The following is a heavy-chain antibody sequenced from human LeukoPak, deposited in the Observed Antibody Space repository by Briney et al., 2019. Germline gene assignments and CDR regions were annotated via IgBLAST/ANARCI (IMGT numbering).Heavy chain of an antibody. J-gene: IGHJ5*02. Sequence: PGGSLRLSCAASGFTLSNSAMDWVRQAPGKGLEWVSAISGSGGSTYYADSVKGRFTISRDNSKNTLYLQMNSLRAEDTAVYYCAKVGYSSSSGWFDPWGQGTLVTVSS. CDR2: ISGSGGST. CDR3: AKVGYSSSSGWFDP. CDR1: GFTLSNSA. V-gene: IGHV3-23*01. D-gene: IGHD6-6*01.